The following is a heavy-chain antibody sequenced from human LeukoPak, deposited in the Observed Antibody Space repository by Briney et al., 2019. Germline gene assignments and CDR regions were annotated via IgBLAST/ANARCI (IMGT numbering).Heavy chain of an antibody. D-gene: IGHD2/OR15-2a*01. Sequence: ASVKVSCTASGCTFSDYYIHWLRQAPGQGLEWMGWINPKSGGTNYAQYFQGRVTMTRDTSSTTVYMDLTRLRSDDTAVYFCARPLGSLKEYWWFDPWGQGTLVTVSS. CDR3: ARPLGSLKEYWWFDP. CDR2: INPKSGGT. V-gene: IGHV1-2*02. CDR1: GCTFSDYY. J-gene: IGHJ5*02.